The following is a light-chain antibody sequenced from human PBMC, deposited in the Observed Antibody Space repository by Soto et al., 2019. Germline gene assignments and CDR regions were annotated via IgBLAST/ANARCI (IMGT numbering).Light chain of an antibody. Sequence: QSALTQPASVSGSPGQSITISCTGTSSDVGGYNYVSWYQQHPGKAPKLMIYEVSNRPSGVSNRFSGYKSGNTASLTISGLQAEDEADYYCISYTSSSTPYVFGTGTKLTVL. V-gene: IGLV2-14*01. CDR3: ISYTSSSTPYV. CDR2: EVS. J-gene: IGLJ1*01. CDR1: SSDVGGYNY.